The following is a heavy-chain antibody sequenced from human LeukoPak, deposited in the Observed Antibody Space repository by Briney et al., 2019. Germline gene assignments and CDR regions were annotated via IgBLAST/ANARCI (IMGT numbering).Heavy chain of an antibody. V-gene: IGHV3-21*01. D-gene: IGHD2-15*01. CDR3: ARGLVVVVAATYYYYYYGMDV. CDR1: GFTFSSYS. Sequence: GGSLRLSCAASGFTFSSYSMNWVRQAPGKGLEWVSSISSSSSYIYYAESVKGRFTISRDNAKNSLYLQMNSLRAEDTAVYYCARGLVVVVAATYYYYYYGMDVWGQGTTVTVSS. CDR2: ISSSSSYI. J-gene: IGHJ6*02.